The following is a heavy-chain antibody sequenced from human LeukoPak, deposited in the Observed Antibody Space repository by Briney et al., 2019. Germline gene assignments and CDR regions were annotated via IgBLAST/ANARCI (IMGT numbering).Heavy chain of an antibody. Sequence: SETLSLTCTVSGASIIGPKWWNWVRLSPGKGMEWIGEIFHTGSTHYDPSLKSRVTISVDTSKNQFSLILTSVTDADTAVYYCATSSGWYRYDSWGQGTLVTVSS. CDR3: ATSSGWYRYDS. V-gene: IGHV4-4*02. CDR2: IFHTGST. CDR1: GASIIGPKW. J-gene: IGHJ4*02. D-gene: IGHD6-19*01.